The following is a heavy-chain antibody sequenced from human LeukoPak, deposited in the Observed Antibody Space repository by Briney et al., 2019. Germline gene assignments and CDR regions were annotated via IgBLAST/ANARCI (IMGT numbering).Heavy chain of an antibody. CDR3: AKDPEYSSGWYLDY. J-gene: IGHJ4*02. D-gene: IGHD6-19*01. V-gene: IGHV3-23*01. Sequence: PGGSLRLSCAASGFTLSSYAMSWVRQAPGKGLEWVSAISGSGGTTYYADSVKGRFTISRDNSKNTLYLQMSSLRAEDSAVYYCAKDPEYSSGWYLDYWGQGTLVTVSS. CDR1: GFTLSSYA. CDR2: ISGSGGTT.